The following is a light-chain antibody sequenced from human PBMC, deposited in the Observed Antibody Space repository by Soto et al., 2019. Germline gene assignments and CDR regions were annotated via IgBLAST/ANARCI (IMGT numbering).Light chain of an antibody. V-gene: IGKV3-11*01. Sequence: ESVFTQSPSALSFSPEEGATLSCRASQSVSSYLAWYQQKPGQAPRLLIYDASNRATGIPARFSGSGSGTDFTLTISSLEPEDFAVYYCQQYGRSPLTFGQATRLEI. J-gene: IGKJ5*01. CDR2: DAS. CDR3: QQYGRSPLT. CDR1: QSVSSY.